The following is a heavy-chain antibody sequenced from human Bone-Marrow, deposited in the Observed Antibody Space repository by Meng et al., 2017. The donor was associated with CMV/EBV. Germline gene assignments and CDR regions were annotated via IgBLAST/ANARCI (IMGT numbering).Heavy chain of an antibody. CDR3: ARRVALGFGELGVYYGMNV. J-gene: IGHJ6*02. Sequence: SETLSLTCAISGDSVSSNSAAWNWIRQSPSRGLEWLGRTYYRSKWYNDYAVSVKSRITINPDTSKNQFSLQLNSVTPEDTAVYYCARRVALGFGELGVYYGMNVWGQGTTVTVSS. CDR2: TYYRSKWYN. D-gene: IGHD3-10*01. V-gene: IGHV6-1*01. CDR1: GDSVSSNSAA.